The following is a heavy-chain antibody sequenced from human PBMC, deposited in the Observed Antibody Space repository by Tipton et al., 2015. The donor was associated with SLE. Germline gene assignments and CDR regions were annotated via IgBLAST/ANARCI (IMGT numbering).Heavy chain of an antibody. Sequence: RSLRLSCAASGFTFTSYAIHWVRQAPGKGLEWVAVISHDGSIKYYADSVKGRFSISRDNSKNTLSLQMDSLRAEDTALYYCAKDGKVPGARYYFDSWGQGTLVTVSS. D-gene: IGHD1-26*01. CDR2: ISHDGSIK. J-gene: IGHJ4*02. CDR1: GFTFTSYA. V-gene: IGHV3-30-3*01. CDR3: AKDGKVPGARYYFDS.